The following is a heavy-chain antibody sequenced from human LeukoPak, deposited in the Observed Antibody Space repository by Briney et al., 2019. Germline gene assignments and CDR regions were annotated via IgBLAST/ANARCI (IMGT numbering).Heavy chain of an antibody. CDR3: ARAGGQFWSGYYPHTPTLNYFDY. V-gene: IGHV3-21*06. CDR1: GFTFSSYS. D-gene: IGHD3-3*01. Sequence: GGSLRLSCVASGFTFSSYSMTWVRQAPGKGLEWLSSFTSRSRSIYYADSVKGRFTISRDNAKNLLYLQMNSLRAEDTAVYYCARAGGQFWSGYYPHTPTLNYFDYWGQGTLVTVSS. CDR2: FTSRSRSI. J-gene: IGHJ4*02.